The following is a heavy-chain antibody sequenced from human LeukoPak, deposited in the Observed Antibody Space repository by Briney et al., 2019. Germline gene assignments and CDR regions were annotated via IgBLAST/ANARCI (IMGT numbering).Heavy chain of an antibody. CDR2: IYTSVST. V-gene: IGHV4-4*07. Sequence: SETLSLTCTVSGGSISSYYWNWIRQPAGKGLEWIGRIYTSVSTNYNPSLKSRVTISVDKSKNQFSLKLSSVTAADTAVYYCAREPFYYDSTLLDAFDIWGQGTMGTVSS. CDR3: AREPFYYDSTLLDAFDI. D-gene: IGHD3-22*01. J-gene: IGHJ3*02. CDR1: GGSISSYY.